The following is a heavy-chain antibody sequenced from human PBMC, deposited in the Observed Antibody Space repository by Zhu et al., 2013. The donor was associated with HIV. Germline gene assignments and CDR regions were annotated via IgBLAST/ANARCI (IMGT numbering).Heavy chain of an antibody. V-gene: IGHV1-69*01. Sequence: QVQLVQSGAEVKKPGSSVKVSCKASGGTFSSYAISWVRQAPGQGLEWMGGIIPIFGTANYAQKFQGRVTITADESTSTAYMELSSLRSEDTAVYYCASGRRTMVRLSYYYGMDVWGQGTTVTVSS. CDR1: GGTFSSYA. D-gene: IGHD3-10*01. CDR3: ASGRRTMVRLSYYYGMDV. J-gene: IGHJ6*02. CDR2: IIPIFGTA.